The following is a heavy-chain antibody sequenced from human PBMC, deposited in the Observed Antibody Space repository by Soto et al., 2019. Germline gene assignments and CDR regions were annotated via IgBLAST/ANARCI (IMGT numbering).Heavy chain of an antibody. V-gene: IGHV4-34*01. CDR3: AGRSSLASVQVYFGEISNYTWFDP. CDR1: GGSLSDYF. CDR2: INHIGSI. D-gene: IGHD3-10*01. J-gene: IGHJ5*02. Sequence: SETLSLTCVVSGGSLSDYFGSWIRQPPGMALEWIGEINHIGSINYNPSLKGRVTISVDTSKNQFSLKLNSVTAADTAVYFCAGRSSLASVQVYFGEISNYTWFDPWGQGTLVTVSS.